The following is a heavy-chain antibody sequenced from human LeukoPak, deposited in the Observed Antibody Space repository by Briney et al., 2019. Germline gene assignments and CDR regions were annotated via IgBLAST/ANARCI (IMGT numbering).Heavy chain of an antibody. CDR1: GGSISSYY. V-gene: IGHV4-59*12. D-gene: IGHD2-2*02. CDR2: IYYSGST. Sequence: SETLSLTCTVSGGSISSYYWSWIRQPPGKGLEWIGYIYYSGSTNYNPSLKSRVTISVDTSKNQFSLKLSSVTAADTAVYYCAMSLYCSSTSCYRSYYYYGMGVWGQGTTVTVSS. J-gene: IGHJ6*02. CDR3: AMSLYCSSTSCYRSYYYYGMGV.